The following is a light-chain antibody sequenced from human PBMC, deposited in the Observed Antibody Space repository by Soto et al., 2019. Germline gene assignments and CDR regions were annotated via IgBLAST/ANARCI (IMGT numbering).Light chain of an antibody. V-gene: IGKV3-20*01. CDR2: GAS. Sequence: EIVLTQSPGTLSLSPGERATLSCRASQSVSSSYLAWYQQKPGQAPRLLIYGASSRATGIPDRCSGSGSGTAFTLTISRLEPEDFAVYYCQQYGSSPPVTFGGGTKVEIK. CDR3: QQYGSSPPVT. CDR1: QSVSSSY. J-gene: IGKJ4*01.